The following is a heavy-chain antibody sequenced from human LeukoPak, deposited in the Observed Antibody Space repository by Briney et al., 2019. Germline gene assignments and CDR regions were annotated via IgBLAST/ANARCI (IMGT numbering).Heavy chain of an antibody. J-gene: IGHJ4*02. V-gene: IGHV4-59*01. D-gene: IGHD6-19*01. CDR2: IYYSGST. Sequence: SETLSLTCTVSGGSISSYYWSWIRQPPGKGLEWIGYIYYSGSTNYNPSLKSRVTISVDTSKNQFSLKLSSVTAADTAVYYCAREAVAGTIDYWGQGTLVTVSS. CDR3: AREAVAGTIDY. CDR1: GGSISSYY.